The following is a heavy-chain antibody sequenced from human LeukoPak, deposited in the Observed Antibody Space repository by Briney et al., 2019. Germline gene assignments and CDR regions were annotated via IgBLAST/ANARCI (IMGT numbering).Heavy chain of an antibody. V-gene: IGHV3-23*01. CDR3: AKASEYYGSGSYPIGGFY. Sequence: PGGSLRLSCAASGFTFSSYWMHWVRQAPGKGLEWVSAISGSGGSTYYADSVKGRFTISRDNSKNTLYLQMNSLRAEDTAVYYCAKASEYYGSGSYPIGGFYWGQGTLVTVSS. J-gene: IGHJ4*02. CDR2: ISGSGGST. CDR1: GFTFSSYW. D-gene: IGHD3-10*01.